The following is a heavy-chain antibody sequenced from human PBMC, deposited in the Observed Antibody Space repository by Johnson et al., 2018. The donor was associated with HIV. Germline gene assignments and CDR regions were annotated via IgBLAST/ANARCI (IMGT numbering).Heavy chain of an antibody. Sequence: QMLLVESGGGVVQPGRSLRLSCAASAFTFSTYGMHWVRQAPGKGLEWVAVMWYDGSNRYYADSVKGRFTISRDNSKNTLYLQMNSLRAEDTAVYYCAKDQWSSSWTNDAFDIWGEGTMVIVSS. J-gene: IGHJ3*02. CDR1: AFTFSTYG. CDR2: MWYDGSNR. D-gene: IGHD6-13*01. V-gene: IGHV3-33*06. CDR3: AKDQWSSSWTNDAFDI.